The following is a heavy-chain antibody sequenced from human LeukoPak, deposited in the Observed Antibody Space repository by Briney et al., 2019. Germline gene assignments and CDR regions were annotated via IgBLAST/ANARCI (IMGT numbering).Heavy chain of an antibody. D-gene: IGHD5-12*01. Sequence: PETLSLACTVSGGSISSYYWSWIRQPPGKGLEWVAYIYYTGNTNYNPSLKSRVTISLDTPKNQISLKLRSVTAADTAVYYCARGQVFSGYDFQKLPDSWGQGTLVTVSS. CDR2: IYYTGNT. J-gene: IGHJ4*02. CDR1: GGSISSYY. CDR3: ARGQVFSGYDFQKLPDS. V-gene: IGHV4-59*01.